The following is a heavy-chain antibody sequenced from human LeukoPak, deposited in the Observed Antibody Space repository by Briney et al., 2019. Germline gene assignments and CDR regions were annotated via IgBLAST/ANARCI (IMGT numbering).Heavy chain of an antibody. CDR3: ARANFEYDFWSGYYTHYYYYYMDV. Sequence: ASVKVSCKASGYTFTSYGISWVRQAPGQGLEWMGWINPDSGATNYAQKLQGRVTMTTDTSTSTAYMELRSLRSDDTAVYYCARANFEYDFWSGYYTHYYYYYMDVWGKGTTVTVSS. V-gene: IGHV1-18*01. J-gene: IGHJ6*03. CDR2: INPDSGAT. D-gene: IGHD3-3*01. CDR1: GYTFTSYG.